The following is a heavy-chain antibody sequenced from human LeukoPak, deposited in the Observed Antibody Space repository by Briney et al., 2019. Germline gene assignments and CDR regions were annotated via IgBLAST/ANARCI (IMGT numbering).Heavy chain of an antibody. J-gene: IGHJ4*02. D-gene: IGHD4-17*01. V-gene: IGHV1-2*02. CDR2: INPNSGGT. Sequence: ASVKVSCKASGYTFTGYYMHWVRQAPGQGLEWMGWINPNSGGTNYAQKVQGRVTMTTDTSTSTVYMELSSLRSEDTAVYYCARLGFLTVTDFDYWGQGTLVTVSS. CDR3: ARLGFLTVTDFDY. CDR1: GYTFTGYY.